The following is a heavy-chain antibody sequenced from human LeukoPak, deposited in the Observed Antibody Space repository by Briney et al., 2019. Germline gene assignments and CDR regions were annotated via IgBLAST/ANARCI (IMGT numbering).Heavy chain of an antibody. Sequence: PGGSLRLSCAASGFTFSSYEMNWVRQAPGKGLEWVSYISSSGSTIYYADSVKGRFTISRDNAKNSLYLQMNSLRTEDTAVYYCARHCAYCGGDCQKFDYWGRGTLVTVSS. CDR3: ARHCAYCGGDCQKFDY. CDR1: GFTFSSYE. V-gene: IGHV3-48*03. CDR2: ISSSGSTI. J-gene: IGHJ4*02. D-gene: IGHD2-21*02.